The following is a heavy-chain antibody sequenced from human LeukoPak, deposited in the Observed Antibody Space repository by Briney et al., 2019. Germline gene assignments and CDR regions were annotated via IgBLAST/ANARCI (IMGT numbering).Heavy chain of an antibody. CDR3: AREYYFDNSGYYGVGDY. CDR2: FNPNSSGT. CDR1: GYTFTAYY. Sequence: ASVKVSCKASGYTFTAYYIHWVRQAPGQGLEWMGWFNPNSSGTNYAQEFQGRVTMTRDTSISTAYMELSRLRSDDTAVYYCAREYYFDNSGYYGVGDYWGQGTLVTVSS. D-gene: IGHD3-22*01. V-gene: IGHV1-2*02. J-gene: IGHJ4*02.